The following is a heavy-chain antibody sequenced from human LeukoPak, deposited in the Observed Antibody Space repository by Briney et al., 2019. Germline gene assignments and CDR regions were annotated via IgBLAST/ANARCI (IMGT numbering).Heavy chain of an antibody. Sequence: GGSLRLSCAASGFTFRTYAMTWVRQAPGKGLEWVSGISASGNSSYYGDSVKGRFYISRDNSRNTLHLEMYSLRAEDTALYYCARGPYCGGGTCYTLGAFDIWGQGTMASASS. CDR1: GFTFRTYA. D-gene: IGHD2-15*01. CDR3: ARGPYCGGGTCYTLGAFDI. V-gene: IGHV3-23*01. CDR2: ISASGNSS. J-gene: IGHJ3*02.